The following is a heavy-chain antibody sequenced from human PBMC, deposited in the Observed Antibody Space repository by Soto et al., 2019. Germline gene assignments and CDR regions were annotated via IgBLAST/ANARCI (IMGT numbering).Heavy chain of an antibody. V-gene: IGHV3-23*01. CDR3: AKQGDYDFWSSSNNWLDP. D-gene: IGHD3-3*01. J-gene: IGHJ5*02. CDR1: GFTFSSYA. CDR2: IGGRGGST. Sequence: GGSLRLSCAASGFTFSSYAMSWVRQAPGKGLEWVSAIGGRGGSTYYADSVKGRFTISRDNSKNTLYLQMNSLRAEDTAVYYCAKQGDYDFWSSSNNWLDPWGQGTLVTVSS.